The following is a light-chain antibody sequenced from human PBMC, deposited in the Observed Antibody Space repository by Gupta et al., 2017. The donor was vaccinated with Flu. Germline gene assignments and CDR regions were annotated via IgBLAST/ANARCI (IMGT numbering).Light chain of an antibody. CDR2: EVR. J-gene: IGLJ1*01. V-gene: IGLV2-14*01. CDR1: SSDVGGNNN. CDR3: SSYTSSSTKV. Sequence: HSALTQPASLSVSPGQSIALSCTGTSSDVGGNNNVSCYQHHPGKATKLMIYEVRNRPSGVANRFSGSKAGNTASLTIAGRQAEDEADYYCSSYTSSSTKVFGTGTKVTVL.